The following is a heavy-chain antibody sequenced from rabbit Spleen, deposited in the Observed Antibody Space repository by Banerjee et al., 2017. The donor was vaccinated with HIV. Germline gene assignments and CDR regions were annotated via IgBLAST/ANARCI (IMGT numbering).Heavy chain of an antibody. V-gene: IGHV1S40*01. CDR3: ARGGTYGYGGHGFAFDL. J-gene: IGHJ4*01. CDR2: IYGSGAT. Sequence: QSLEESGGDLVKPGASLTLTCTASGFDISSYSIGWVRQDPGKGFEWIGIIYGSGATYYASWVNGRFSISRENTQNTVSLQMTSLTAADTATYFCARGGTYGYGGHGFAFDLWGQGTLVTVS. CDR1: GFDISSYS. D-gene: IGHD6-1*01.